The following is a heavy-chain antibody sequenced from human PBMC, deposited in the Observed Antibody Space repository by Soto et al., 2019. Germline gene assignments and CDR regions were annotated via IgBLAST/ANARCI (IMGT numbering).Heavy chain of an antibody. CDR2: ISYDGSNK. Sequence: GGSLRLSCAASGFTFSSYAMHWVRQAPGKGLEWVAVISYDGSNKYYADSVKGRFTISRDNSKNTLYLQMNSLRAEDTAVYYCARDTSSGWQHSIRGFDYWGQGTLVTVSS. CDR3: ARDTSSGWQHSIRGFDY. D-gene: IGHD6-19*01. CDR1: GFTFSSYA. J-gene: IGHJ4*02. V-gene: IGHV3-30-3*01.